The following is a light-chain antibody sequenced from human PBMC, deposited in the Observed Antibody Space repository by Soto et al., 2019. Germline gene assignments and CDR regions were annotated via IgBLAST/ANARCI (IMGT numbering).Light chain of an antibody. J-gene: IGLJ1*01. Sequence: QSALTQPASLSGSPGQSITISCTGTSSDIGAYDYVSWFQQHPGKAPKLMISEVNNRPSGVSNRFSGSKSGNTAYLTISGLQVEDEAEYFCFSFTTTNTHVFGTGTQLTVL. CDR3: FSFTTTNTHV. CDR1: SSDIGAYDY. CDR2: EVN. V-gene: IGLV2-14*01.